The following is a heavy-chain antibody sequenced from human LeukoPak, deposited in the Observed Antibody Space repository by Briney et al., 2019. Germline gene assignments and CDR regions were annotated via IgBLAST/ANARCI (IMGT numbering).Heavy chain of an antibody. Sequence: SGGSLRLSCAASGFTFSSCGFNWVRQAPGKGLEWVSSIGPTGTDRYYADSVRGRFTISRDNAKNSLYLQMNSLRAEDTAVYYCARVNGLAAAGPFDYWGQGTLVTVPS. CDR2: IGPTGTDR. CDR1: GFTFSSCG. D-gene: IGHD6-13*01. V-gene: IGHV3-21*01. CDR3: ARVNGLAAAGPFDY. J-gene: IGHJ4*02.